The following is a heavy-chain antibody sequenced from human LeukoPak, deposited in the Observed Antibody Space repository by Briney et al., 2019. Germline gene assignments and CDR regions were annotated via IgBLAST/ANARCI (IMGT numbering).Heavy chain of an antibody. D-gene: IGHD3-16*01. Sequence: GASVKVSCKASGYTFTNYGISWVRQAPGQGLEWMGWIGADNGSTNSGQKFQGRVTMTTDTSTNTAYMELRSLRSDDTAVYYCARRNYDHIWGNYGSLYYFDYWGQGTLVTVSS. J-gene: IGHJ4*02. V-gene: IGHV1-18*01. CDR1: GYTFTNYG. CDR2: IGADNGST. CDR3: ARRNYDHIWGNYGSLYYFDY.